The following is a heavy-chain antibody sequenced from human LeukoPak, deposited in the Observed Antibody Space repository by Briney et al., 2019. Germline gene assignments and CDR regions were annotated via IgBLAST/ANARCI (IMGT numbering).Heavy chain of an antibody. V-gene: IGHV4-59*01. Sequence: SETLSLTCTVSGGSISSYYWGWIRQPPGKGLEWIGYIYYSGSTTYNPSLKSRVTISVDTSKNHFSLKLSSVTAADTAVSYFARDSIGFCTGSVCYDAFDIWGQGTMVTVSS. CDR1: GGSISSYY. CDR3: ARDSIGFCTGSVCYDAFDI. D-gene: IGHD2-8*02. CDR2: IYYSGST. J-gene: IGHJ3*02.